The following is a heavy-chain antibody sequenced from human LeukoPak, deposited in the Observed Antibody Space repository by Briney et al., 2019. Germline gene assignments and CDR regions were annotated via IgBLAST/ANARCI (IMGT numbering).Heavy chain of an antibody. CDR1: GYSLSSGYY. CDR2: IYHSGST. V-gene: IGHV4-38-2*02. J-gene: IGHJ4*02. Sequence: PSETLSLTCTVSGYSLSSGYYWGWIRQPPGKGLEWIGSIYHSGSTYYNPSLKSRVSISVDTSKNQFSLKLNSVTAADTAVYYCARGRDGYNFLNRGEYYYFDYWGQGTLVTVSS. CDR3: ARGRDGYNFLNRGEYYYFDY. D-gene: IGHD5-24*01.